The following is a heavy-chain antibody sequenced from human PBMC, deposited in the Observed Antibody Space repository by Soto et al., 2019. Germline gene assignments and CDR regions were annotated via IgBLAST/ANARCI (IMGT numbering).Heavy chain of an antibody. CDR3: ARGRFLEWLLSRYYFDY. CDR2: ISSSSSYI. J-gene: IGHJ4*02. D-gene: IGHD3-3*01. Sequence: GGSLRLSCAASGFTFSSYSMNWVHQAPGKGLEWVSSISSSSSYIYYADSVKGRFTISRDNAKNSLYLQMNSLRAEDTAVYYCARGRFLEWLLSRYYFDYWGQGTLDTVSS. CDR1: GFTFSSYS. V-gene: IGHV3-21*01.